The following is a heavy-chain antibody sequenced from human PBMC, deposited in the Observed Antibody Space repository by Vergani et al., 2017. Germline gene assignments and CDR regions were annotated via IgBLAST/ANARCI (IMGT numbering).Heavy chain of an antibody. CDR3: ARGQRAVLRYFDWLLPY. D-gene: IGHD3-9*01. J-gene: IGHJ4*02. CDR1: GGTFSSYA. V-gene: IGHV1-69*01. CDR2: IIPIFGTP. Sequence: QVQLVQSGAEVKKPGSSVKVSCKASGGTFSSYAISWVRQAPGQGLEWMGGIIPIFGTPNYAQKFQGRVTITADEATSTAYMELSSLRSEDTAVYYCARGQRAVLRYFDWLLPYWGQGTLVTVSS.